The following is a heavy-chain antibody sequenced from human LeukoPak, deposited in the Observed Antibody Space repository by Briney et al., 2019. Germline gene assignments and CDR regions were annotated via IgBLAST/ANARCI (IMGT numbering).Heavy chain of an antibody. D-gene: IGHD2-2*01. CDR1: GFTFSSYA. Sequence: GGSLRLSCAASGFTFSSYAMHWVRQAPGKGLEWVAVISYDGSNKYYADSVKGRFTISRDNSKNTLYLQMNSLRAEDTAVYYCAKDSRYCSSTSCLDYWGQGTLVTVFS. CDR3: AKDSRYCSSTSCLDY. CDR2: ISYDGSNK. V-gene: IGHV3-30-3*01. J-gene: IGHJ4*02.